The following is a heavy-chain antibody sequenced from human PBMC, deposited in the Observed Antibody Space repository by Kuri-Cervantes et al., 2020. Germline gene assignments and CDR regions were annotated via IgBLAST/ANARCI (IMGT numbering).Heavy chain of an antibody. D-gene: IGHD6-13*01. V-gene: IGHV4-31*03. CDR1: GGSISSGGYY. CDR2: IYYSGST. J-gene: IGHJ5*02. Sequence: SETLSLTCTVSGGSISSGGYYWSWIRQHPGKGLEWIGYIYYSGSTYYNPSLKSRVTISVDTSKSQFSLKLSSLTAADTAVYYCARGLCIAAAGTCWFDPWGQGTLVTVSS. CDR3: ARGLCIAAAGTCWFDP.